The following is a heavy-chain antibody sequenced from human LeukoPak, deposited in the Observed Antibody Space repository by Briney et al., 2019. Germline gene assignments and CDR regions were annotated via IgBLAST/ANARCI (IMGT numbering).Heavy chain of an antibody. CDR3: ARVAGSPDF. J-gene: IGHJ4*02. V-gene: IGHV4-59*01. Sequence: SETLSLTCTVSGGSIRSYYWSWIRQPPGKGLEWIGNIYYSGSTNYNPSLKSRVSMSVDMSKNQISLKLSSVTAADTAVYYCARVAGSPDFWGQGTLVTVSS. CDR1: GGSIRSYY. CDR2: IYYSGST. D-gene: IGHD1-26*01.